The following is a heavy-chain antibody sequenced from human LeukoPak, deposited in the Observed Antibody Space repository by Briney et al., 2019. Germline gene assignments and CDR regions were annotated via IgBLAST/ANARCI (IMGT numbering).Heavy chain of an antibody. CDR1: GFTFSSYA. Sequence: GGSLRLSCAASGFTFSSYAMSWVRQAPGKGLEWVSVISGSGGSTYYADPVRGRFTISRDNSKNTLYLQMNSLRAEDTAVYYCARGVKGYYGMDVWGQGTTVTVSS. CDR3: ARGVKGYYGMDV. D-gene: IGHD3-10*01. CDR2: ISGSGGST. V-gene: IGHV3-23*01. J-gene: IGHJ6*02.